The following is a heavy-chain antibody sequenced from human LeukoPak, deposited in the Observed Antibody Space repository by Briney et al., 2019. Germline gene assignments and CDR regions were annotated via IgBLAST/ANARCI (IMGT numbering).Heavy chain of an antibody. CDR3: ARLPTH. D-gene: IGHD4-17*01. Sequence: SETLSLTCTVSGGSISSFDWSWIRQPPGKGLKWIGNINYCGSTDYNPSLKSRVTISVDTSNNQFSLKLSSVTATDTAVYYCARLPTHWGQGTLVTVSS. J-gene: IGHJ4*02. V-gene: IGHV4-59*08. CDR1: GGSISSFD. CDR2: INYCGST.